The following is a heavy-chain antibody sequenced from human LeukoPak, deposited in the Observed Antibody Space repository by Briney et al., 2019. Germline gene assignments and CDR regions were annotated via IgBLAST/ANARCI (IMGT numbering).Heavy chain of an antibody. V-gene: IGHV4-34*01. J-gene: IGHJ5*02. CDR3: ASILLASRIDP. CDR1: GGSFSGYY. CDR2: INHSGST. D-gene: IGHD2-8*02. Sequence: SETLSLTCAVYGGSFSGYYWSWIRQPPGKGLEWIGEINHSGSTNYNPSLKSRVTISVDTSKNQSSLKLSSVTAADTAVYYCASILLASRIDPWGQGTLVTVSS.